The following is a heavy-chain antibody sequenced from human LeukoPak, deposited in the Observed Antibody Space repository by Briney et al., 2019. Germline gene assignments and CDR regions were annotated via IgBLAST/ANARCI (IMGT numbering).Heavy chain of an antibody. CDR3: ARRNYDSSGWPYYYMDV. Sequence: SETLSLTCTVSGGSISSYYWSWIRQPPGKGLEWIGYIYYSGSTNYNPSLKSRVTISVDTSKNQFSLKLSSVTAADTAVYYCARRNYDSSGWPYYYMDVWGKGTTVTVSS. D-gene: IGHD3-22*01. CDR2: IYYSGST. J-gene: IGHJ6*03. CDR1: GGSISSYY. V-gene: IGHV4-59*01.